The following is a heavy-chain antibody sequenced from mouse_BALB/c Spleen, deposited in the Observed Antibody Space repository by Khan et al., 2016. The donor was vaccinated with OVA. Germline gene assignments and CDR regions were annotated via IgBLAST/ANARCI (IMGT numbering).Heavy chain of an antibody. CDR3: ARRNYFGYTCAY. V-gene: IGHV1-77*01. J-gene: IGHJ3*01. D-gene: IGHD1-2*01. Sequence: QVQLQQSGAELARPGASVKLSCKASGYSFTDYYINWVKQRTGQGLEWIGEFSPVSGDTYYTEKFKGKATLTADKSSSTAYMQLSSLTSEASAVYFCARRNYFGYTCAYWGQGTLVTVSA. CDR2: FSPVSGDT. CDR1: GYSFTDYY.